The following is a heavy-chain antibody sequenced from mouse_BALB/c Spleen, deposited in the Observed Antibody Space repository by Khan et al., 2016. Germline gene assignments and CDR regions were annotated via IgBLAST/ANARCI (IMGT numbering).Heavy chain of an antibody. V-gene: IGHV1-80*01. CDR2: IYPGDGDT. Sequence: QVQLQQSGAELVRPGSSVKISCKASGYAFSSYWMNWVKQRPGQGLEWIGQIYPGDGDTNYNGKFKGKATLTADKSSSTAYMQLSSLTSEDSAVSCCATCCSNHYYAMEYWGQGTSVTIAS. CDR1: GYAFSSYW. J-gene: IGHJ4*01. D-gene: IGHD2-5*01. CDR3: ATCCSNHYYAMEY.